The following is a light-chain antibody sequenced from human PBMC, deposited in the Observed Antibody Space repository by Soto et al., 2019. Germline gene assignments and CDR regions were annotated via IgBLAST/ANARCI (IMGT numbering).Light chain of an antibody. CDR3: QQYGESLTWM. CDR2: GAA. V-gene: IGKV3-20*01. Sequence: VLPQSPGTLSLSPGESAPLSCRASQSVSGNYLAWYQQRPGQAPRRLIHGAASRATGIPDRFRGSGSGTDFTLTISRLELEDFVVYDCQQYGESLTWMCGQGTKEEIK. J-gene: IGKJ1*01. CDR1: QSVSGNY.